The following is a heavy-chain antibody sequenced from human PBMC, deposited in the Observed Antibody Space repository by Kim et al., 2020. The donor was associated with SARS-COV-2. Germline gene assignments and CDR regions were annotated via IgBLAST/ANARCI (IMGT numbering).Heavy chain of an antibody. D-gene: IGHD1-26*01. CDR3: ARATSGSYYYGMDV. J-gene: IGHJ6*02. V-gene: IGHV3-30*01. Sequence: YADSWKGRFTISRDNSKNTLYLQMNSLRAEDTAVYYCARATSGSYYYGMDVWGQGTTVTVSS.